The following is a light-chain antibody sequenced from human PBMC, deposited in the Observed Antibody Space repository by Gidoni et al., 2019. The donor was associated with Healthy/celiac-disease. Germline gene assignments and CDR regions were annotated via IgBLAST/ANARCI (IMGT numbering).Light chain of an antibody. Sequence: DIVMTHSPDSLPLSLGETATINCKYSQSVLYSSNNKNYLAWYQQKPGQPPKLLIYWASTRESGVPDRFSGSGSGTDFTLTISSLQAEDVAVYYCQQYYSTPPTFGQGTRLEIK. J-gene: IGKJ5*01. CDR3: QQYYSTPPT. V-gene: IGKV4-1*01. CDR2: WAS. CDR1: QSVLYSSNNKNY.